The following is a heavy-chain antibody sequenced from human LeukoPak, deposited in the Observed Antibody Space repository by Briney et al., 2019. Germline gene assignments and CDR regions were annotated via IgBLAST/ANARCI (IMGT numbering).Heavy chain of an antibody. CDR3: ARDRFPGCGYFPNYFDY. CDR1: GFTFSDYY. CDR2: ISSSGSTI. Sequence: GGSLRLSCAASGFTFSDYYMNWIRQAPGKGLEWVSDISSSGSTIYYADSVKGRFTISRDNAKNSLYLEMNSMRAEDTAVYYCARDRFPGCGYFPNYFDYSGQGTLVTVSS. V-gene: IGHV3-11*01. J-gene: IGHJ4*02. D-gene: IGHD3-22*01.